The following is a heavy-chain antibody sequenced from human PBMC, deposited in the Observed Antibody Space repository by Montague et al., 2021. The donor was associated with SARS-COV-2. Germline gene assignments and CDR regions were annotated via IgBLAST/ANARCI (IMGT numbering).Heavy chain of an antibody. V-gene: IGHV3-53*04. J-gene: IGHJ6*02. D-gene: IGHD6-13*01. Sequence: SLRLSFAASGFTVSSNYMSWVRQAPGKGLEWASVIYSGGSTYYADSVKGRFTISRHNSKNTLYLQMNSLRAEDTAVYYCARGLRIAAAGTGSGYYYGMDVWGQGTTVTVSS. CDR3: ARGLRIAAAGTGSGYYYGMDV. CDR1: GFTVSSNY. CDR2: IYSGGST.